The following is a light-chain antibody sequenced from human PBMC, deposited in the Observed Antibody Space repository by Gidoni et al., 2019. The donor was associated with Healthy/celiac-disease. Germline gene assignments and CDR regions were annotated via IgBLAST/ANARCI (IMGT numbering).Light chain of an antibody. CDR3: QHYGSSFT. Sequence: ESVLTQSPGTLSLSPGERATFSCRASQSVSSSYLAWYQQKPGQAPRLLIDGASSRATGIPDRFSGSGSGTDFTLTISRLEPEDVAVYYCQHYGSSFTFXPXTKVDIK. J-gene: IGKJ3*01. CDR2: GAS. CDR1: QSVSSSY. V-gene: IGKV3-20*01.